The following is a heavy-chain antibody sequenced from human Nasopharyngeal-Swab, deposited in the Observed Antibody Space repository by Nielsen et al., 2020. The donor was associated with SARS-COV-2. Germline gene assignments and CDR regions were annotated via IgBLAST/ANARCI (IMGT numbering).Heavy chain of an antibody. CDR3: ASDTPRLGWFGELLSTRGIDY. V-gene: IGHV4-34*01. CDR1: GGSSSGYY. D-gene: IGHD3-10*01. CDR2: IKHSGST. J-gene: IGHJ4*02. Sequence: SETLSLTCAVYGGSSSGYYWSWIRQPPGKGLEWIGEIKHSGSTNYNPSLKSRVTISVDTSKNQFSLKLRSVTAADTAVYYCASDTPRLGWFGELLSTRGIDYWGQGTLVTVSS.